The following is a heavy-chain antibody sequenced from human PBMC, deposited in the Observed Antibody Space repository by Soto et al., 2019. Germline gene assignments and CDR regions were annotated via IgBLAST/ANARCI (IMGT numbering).Heavy chain of an antibody. Sequence: QVQLVESGGGVVQPGRSLRLSCVASGFSFSSYGMHWVRQAPGKGLEWVAAIWYDGSKKYYADSVKGRLTISRDNSKNTLDLQMNSLRAEDTAVYYCARDTVAVSGVRLSLGYWGQGTLVTVSS. D-gene: IGHD6-19*01. CDR3: ARDTVAVSGVRLSLGY. CDR1: GFSFSSYG. CDR2: IWYDGSKK. J-gene: IGHJ4*02. V-gene: IGHV3-33*01.